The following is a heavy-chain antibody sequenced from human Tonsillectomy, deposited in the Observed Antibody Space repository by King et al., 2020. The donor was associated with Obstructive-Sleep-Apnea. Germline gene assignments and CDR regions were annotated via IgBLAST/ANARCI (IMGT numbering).Heavy chain of an antibody. J-gene: IGHJ3*02. CDR2: ISYDGSNK. V-gene: IGHV3-30*04. CDR3: ARDDFQLGPSPDFDI. CDR1: GFTFSNYA. Sequence: LVESGGGVVQPGRSLRLSCAASGFTFSNYAMHWVRQAPGKGLEWVAVISYDGSNKYYADSVKGRFTISRDNSKNTLYLQMNSLRAEDTAVYYCARDDFQLGPSPDFDIWGQGTMVTVSS. D-gene: IGHD7-27*01.